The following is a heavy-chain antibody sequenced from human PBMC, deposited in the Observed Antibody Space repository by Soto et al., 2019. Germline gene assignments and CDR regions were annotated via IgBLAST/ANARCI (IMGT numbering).Heavy chain of an antibody. CDR2: ISSSSSYI. CDR1: GFTFSSYS. V-gene: IGHV3-21*04. D-gene: IGHD3-10*01. CDR3: ATGDYGSGSYYRVDAFDI. Sequence: GGSLRLSCAASGFTFSSYSMNWVRQAPGKGLEWVSSISSSSSYIYYADSVKGRFTISRDNAKNSLYLQMNSLRAEDTALYYCATGDYGSGSYYRVDAFDIWGQGTMVTVSS. J-gene: IGHJ3*02.